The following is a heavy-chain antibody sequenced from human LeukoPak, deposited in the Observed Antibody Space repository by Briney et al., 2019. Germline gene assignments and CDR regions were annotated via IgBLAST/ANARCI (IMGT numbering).Heavy chain of an antibody. Sequence: GASVKVSCKASGYTFTSYGISWVRQAPGQGLEWMGWISAYNGNTNYAQKLQGRVTMTTDTSTSTAYMELRSLRSDDTAVYYCARDASGYSYGSSFDYWGQGTLVTVSS. J-gene: IGHJ4*02. V-gene: IGHV1-18*01. D-gene: IGHD5-18*01. CDR2: ISAYNGNT. CDR3: ARDASGYSYGSSFDY. CDR1: GYTFTSYG.